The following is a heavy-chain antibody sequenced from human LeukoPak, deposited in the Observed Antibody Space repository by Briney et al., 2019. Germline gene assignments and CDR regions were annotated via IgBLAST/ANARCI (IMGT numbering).Heavy chain of an antibody. CDR1: GFTFSRHS. V-gene: IGHV3-21*01. CDR2: ISSSSSYI. D-gene: IGHD1-26*01. CDR3: ARDRGGKWELLGAFDI. Sequence: GGSLRPSCAASGFTFSRHSINWVRQAPGKGLEWVSSISSSSSYIYYADSVKGRFTISRDNAKNSLYLQMNSLRAEDTAVYYCARDRGGKWELLGAFDIWGQGTMVIVSS. J-gene: IGHJ3*02.